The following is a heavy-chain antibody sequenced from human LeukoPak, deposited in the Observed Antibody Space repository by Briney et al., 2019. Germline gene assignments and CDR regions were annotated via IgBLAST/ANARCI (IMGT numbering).Heavy chain of an antibody. Sequence: GGSLRLSCAASGFTFSSYAMHWVRQAPGKGLEWVAVISYDGSNKYYADSVKGRFTISRDNSKNTLYLQMNSLRAEDTAVYYCARDGGAVLRYFAWGDYYGMDVWGQGTTVTVSS. J-gene: IGHJ6*02. V-gene: IGHV3-30-3*01. D-gene: IGHD3-9*01. CDR3: ARDGGAVLRYFAWGDYYGMDV. CDR1: GFTFSSYA. CDR2: ISYDGSNK.